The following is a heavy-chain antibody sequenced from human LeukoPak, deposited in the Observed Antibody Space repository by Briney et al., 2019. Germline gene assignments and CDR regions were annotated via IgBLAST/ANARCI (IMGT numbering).Heavy chain of an antibody. CDR1: TYSISSAYY. J-gene: IGHJ6*03. Sequence: SETLSPTCSVSTYSISSAYYWGWIRQPPGKGLQWIGSIYHSGSTSYNPSLKSRVTISVDKSKNQFSLKLSSVTAADTAVYYCARALPSSWYETYYYYYYMDVWGKGTTVTVSS. V-gene: IGHV4-38-2*02. CDR2: IYHSGST. CDR3: ARALPSSWYETYYYYYYMDV. D-gene: IGHD6-13*01.